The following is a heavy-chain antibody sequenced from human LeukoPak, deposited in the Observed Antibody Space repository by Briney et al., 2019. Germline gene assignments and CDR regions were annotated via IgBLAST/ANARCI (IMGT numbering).Heavy chain of an antibody. Sequence: ASVKVSCKASGYTFTSYYMHWVRQAPGQGLEWMGIINPSGGSTSYAQKFQGRVTMTRDTSTSTVYVELSSLRSEDTAVYYCARDHVPRKWLTIYYFDYWGQGTLVTVSS. CDR1: GYTFTSYY. D-gene: IGHD3-22*01. CDR2: INPSGGST. J-gene: IGHJ4*02. CDR3: ARDHVPRKWLTIYYFDY. V-gene: IGHV1-46*01.